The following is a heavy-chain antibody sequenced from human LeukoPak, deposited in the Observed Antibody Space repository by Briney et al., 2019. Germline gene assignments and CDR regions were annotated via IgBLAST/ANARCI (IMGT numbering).Heavy chain of an antibody. CDR3: AQILKGTGPTLDL. CDR2: IYYNGTS. J-gene: IGHJ6*02. CDR1: GGSTSCYY. Sequence: SETLSRTSPVSGGSTSCYYWSWIRQPPGKGLEWTAYIYYNGTSNYNPSLKSRVIISVDSYKDQCSLKLTSVSAADQAVYNCAQILKGTGPTLDLWGQGPTVSVSS. V-gene: IGHV4-59*01. D-gene: IGHD1-1*01.